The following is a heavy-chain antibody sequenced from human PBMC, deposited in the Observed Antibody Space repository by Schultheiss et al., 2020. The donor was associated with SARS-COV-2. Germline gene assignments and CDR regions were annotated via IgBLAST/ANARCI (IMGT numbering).Heavy chain of an antibody. CDR2: LSGSGGST. Sequence: GGSLRLSCAASGFTFSSYAMSWVRQAPGKGLEWVSGLSGSGGSTYYADSVKGRFTISRDNSKNTLYLQMNSLRAEDTAVYYCAKESSGDYDFWSGYYTDCWGQGTLVTVSS. D-gene: IGHD3-3*01. CDR3: AKESSGDYDFWSGYYTDC. V-gene: IGHV3-23*01. J-gene: IGHJ4*02. CDR1: GFTFSSYA.